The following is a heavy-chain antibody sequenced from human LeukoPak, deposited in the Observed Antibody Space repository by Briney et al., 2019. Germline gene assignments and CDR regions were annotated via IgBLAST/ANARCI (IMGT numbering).Heavy chain of an antibody. V-gene: IGHV5-51*01. D-gene: IGHD6-25*01. CDR2: IYPGDSDT. J-gene: IGHJ4*02. Sequence: GESLKISGKGSGYSFTNYWIGGVRQKPGKGLEWMGVIYPGDSDTRYSPSFQAQVTISADKSITTAYLQWSSLTASDTAMYYCARHPGAAASLNFLDYWGQGTLVTVSS. CDR3: ARHPGAAASLNFLDY. CDR1: GYSFTNYW.